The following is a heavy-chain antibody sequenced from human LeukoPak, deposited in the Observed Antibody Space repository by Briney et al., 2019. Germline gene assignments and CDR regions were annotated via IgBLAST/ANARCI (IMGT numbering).Heavy chain of an antibody. CDR2: ISSGGNTI. CDR3: AREGTAMVSFDY. D-gene: IGHD5-18*01. Sequence: GGSLGLSCAASGFTFSSYEMNWVRQAPGKGLEWVSYISSGGNTIYYADSVEGRFTISRDNAKNSLYLQMNSLRAEDTAVYYCAREGTAMVSFDYWGQGTLVTVSS. J-gene: IGHJ4*02. CDR1: GFTFSSYE. V-gene: IGHV3-48*03.